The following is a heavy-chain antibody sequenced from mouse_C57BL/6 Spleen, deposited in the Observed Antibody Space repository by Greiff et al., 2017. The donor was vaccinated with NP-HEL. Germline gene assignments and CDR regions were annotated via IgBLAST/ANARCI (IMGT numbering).Heavy chain of an antibody. V-gene: IGHV5-17*01. J-gene: IGHJ3*01. CDR1: GFTFSDYG. D-gene: IGHD2-1*01. CDR2: ISSGSSTI. Sequence: EVQGVESGGGLVKPGGSLKLSCAASGFTFSDYGMHWVRQAPEKGLEWVAYISSGSSTIYYADTVKGRFTISRDNAKNTLFLQMTSLRSEDTAMYYCAREDYGNPFAYWGQGTLVTVSA. CDR3: AREDYGNPFAY.